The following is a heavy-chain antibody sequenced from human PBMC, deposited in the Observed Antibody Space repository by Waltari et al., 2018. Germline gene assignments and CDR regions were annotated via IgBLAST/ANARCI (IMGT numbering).Heavy chain of an antibody. Sequence: QLQLQESGPGLVKPSETLSLTCTVSGGSISSSSYYWGWIRQPPGKGLEWIGSIYYSGSTYYNPSLKSRVTISVDTSKNQFSLKLSSVTAADTAVYYCARGGSSWPFDCWGQGTLVTVSS. V-gene: IGHV4-39*07. J-gene: IGHJ4*02. D-gene: IGHD6-13*01. CDR2: IYYSGST. CDR1: GGSISSSSYY. CDR3: ARGGSSWPFDC.